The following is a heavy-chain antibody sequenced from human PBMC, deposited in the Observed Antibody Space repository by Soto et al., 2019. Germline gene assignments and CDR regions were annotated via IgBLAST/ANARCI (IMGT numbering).Heavy chain of an antibody. CDR1: GGSIRKYY. Sequence: SDTLSLTCTVSGGSIRKYYWSWIRQPPGKGLEWIGYIYYSGSTNYNPSLKSRVTISVDTSKNQFSLKLSSVTAADTAVYYCARHRYSYGVYYFDYWGQGTLVTVS. D-gene: IGHD5-18*01. CDR2: IYYSGST. V-gene: IGHV4-59*08. CDR3: ARHRYSYGVYYFDY. J-gene: IGHJ4*02.